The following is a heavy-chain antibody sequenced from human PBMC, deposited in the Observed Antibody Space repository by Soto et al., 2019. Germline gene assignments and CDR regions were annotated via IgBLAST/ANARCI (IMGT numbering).Heavy chain of an antibody. Sequence: PGESLKISCAASGFTFSSYSMNWVRQAPGKGLEWVSSISSSSSYIYYADSVKGRFTISRDNAKNSLYLQMNSLRAEDTAVYYCARDLLLWFGEPRSYGMDVWGQGTTVTVS. CDR3: ARDLLLWFGEPRSYGMDV. J-gene: IGHJ6*02. D-gene: IGHD3-10*01. CDR1: GFTFSSYS. CDR2: ISSSSSYI. V-gene: IGHV3-21*01.